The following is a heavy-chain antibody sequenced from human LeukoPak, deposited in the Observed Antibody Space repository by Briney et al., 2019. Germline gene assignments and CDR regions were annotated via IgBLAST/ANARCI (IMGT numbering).Heavy chain of an antibody. CDR3: ARYIGGSYPTVEDY. D-gene: IGHD3-16*02. J-gene: IGHJ4*02. V-gene: IGHV4-59*01. Sequence: SETLSLTCTVSGGSISSYYWSWIRQPPGKGLEWIGYISYSGSTNYNPSLKSRVTISVDTSKNQLSLKLNSVTAADTAVYYCARYIGGSYPTVEDYWGQGSLVTVSS. CDR2: ISYSGST. CDR1: GGSISSYY.